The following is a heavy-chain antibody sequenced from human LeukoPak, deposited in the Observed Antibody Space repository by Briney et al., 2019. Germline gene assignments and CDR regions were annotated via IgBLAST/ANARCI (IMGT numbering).Heavy chain of an antibody. CDR1: GYTFTSYG. CDR2: MNPNSGNT. Sequence: RASVKVSCTASGYTFTSYGISWVRQAPGQGLEWMGWMNPNSGNTGYAQKFQGRVTMTRNTSISTAYMELSSLRSEDTAVYYCARGSRIAVAGTGFDYWGQGTLVTVSS. CDR3: ARGSRIAVAGTGFDY. D-gene: IGHD6-19*01. V-gene: IGHV1-8*02. J-gene: IGHJ4*02.